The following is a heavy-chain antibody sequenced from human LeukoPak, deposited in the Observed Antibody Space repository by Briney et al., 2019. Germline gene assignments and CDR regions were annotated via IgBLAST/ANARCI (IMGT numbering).Heavy chain of an antibody. Sequence: SETLSLTCTVSGGSISNYYWSWIRQPPGKGLEWIGEINHGGSTNYDPSLKSRVTISVDTSKKQFSLKLSSVTAADTAVYYCASLWPFDYWGQGTLVTVSS. CDR3: ASLWPFDY. D-gene: IGHD2-21*01. V-gene: IGHV4-34*01. CDR2: INHGGST. J-gene: IGHJ4*02. CDR1: GGSISNYY.